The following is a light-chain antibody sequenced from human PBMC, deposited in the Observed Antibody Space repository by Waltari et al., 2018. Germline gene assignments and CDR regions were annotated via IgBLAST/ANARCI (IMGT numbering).Light chain of an antibody. CDR1: QNLLYSSNNKNY. Sequence: DILMTQSPDSLAVSLGERATINCQSSQNLLYSSNNKNYLAWHQQKPGQPPKLLIYCASSRESGVPDRFSGSGSGTDFALTISSLQAEDVAVYYCQQYFSTPYTFGQGTKLEIK. V-gene: IGKV4-1*01. J-gene: IGKJ2*01. CDR2: CAS. CDR3: QQYFSTPYT.